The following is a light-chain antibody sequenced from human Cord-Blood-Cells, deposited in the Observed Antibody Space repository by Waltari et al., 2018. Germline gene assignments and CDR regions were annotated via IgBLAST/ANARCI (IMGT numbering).Light chain of an antibody. Sequence: QSALTQPASASGSPAQSITTSCTRTSSDVGRYNLASYYQQHPRNAPKLIIDEGSKRPSGFSNLFSGSKSDKTASLTIAGLQAEDDADYYCCSYAGSSTVFGGGTKLTVL. CDR3: CSYAGSSTV. CDR2: EGS. V-gene: IGLV2-23*01. CDR1: SSDVGRYNL. J-gene: IGLJ3*02.